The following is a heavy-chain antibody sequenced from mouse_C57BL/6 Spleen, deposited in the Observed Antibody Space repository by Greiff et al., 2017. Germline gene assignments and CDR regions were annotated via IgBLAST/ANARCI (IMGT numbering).Heavy chain of an antibody. CDR1: GYAFSSYW. D-gene: IGHD1-1*01. J-gene: IGHJ1*03. CDR3: ARRITTEAFDV. CDR2: IYPGDGAT. Sequence: VKLMESGAELVKPGASVKISCKASGYAFSSYWMNWVKQRPGKGLEWIGQIYPGDGATHYNGKFKGKATLTADKTSSTAYMQLSSLTSEDSAVYFCARRITTEAFDVWGTGTMVTVSS. V-gene: IGHV1-80*01.